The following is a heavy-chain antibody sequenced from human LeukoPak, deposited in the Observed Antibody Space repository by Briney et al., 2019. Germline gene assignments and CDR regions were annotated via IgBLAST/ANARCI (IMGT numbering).Heavy chain of an antibody. J-gene: IGHJ4*02. CDR2: ISSSSSYI. V-gene: IGHV3-21*05. Sequence: GGSLRLSCAASGFTFSSYSMNWVRQAPGKGLEWVSYISSSSSYIYYADSVKGRFTISRDNAKNSLYLQMNSLRAEDTAVYYCARQDGSDCGGDCYEFDYWGQGTLVTVSS. D-gene: IGHD2-21*02. CDR3: ARQDGSDCGGDCYEFDY. CDR1: GFTFSSYS.